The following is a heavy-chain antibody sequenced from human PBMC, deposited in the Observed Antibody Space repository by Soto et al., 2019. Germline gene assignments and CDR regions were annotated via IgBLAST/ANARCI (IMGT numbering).Heavy chain of an antibody. V-gene: IGHV4-61*01. D-gene: IGHD4-4*01. CDR2: IYYSGTP. CDR1: GSSFSSGSYY. Sequence: PSETLSLTCTVSGSSFSSGSYYWTWIRQPPGKGLEWLGYIYYSGTPNYNPPLKSRITLSVDTSGNQFSLKLSSVTAADTAVYFCARTYCTTTACQAHGIDVWGQGTTVTVSS. CDR3: ARTYCTTTACQAHGIDV. J-gene: IGHJ6*02.